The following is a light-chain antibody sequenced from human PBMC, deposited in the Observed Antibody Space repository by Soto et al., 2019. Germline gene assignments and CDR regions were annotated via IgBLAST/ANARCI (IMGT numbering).Light chain of an antibody. CDR2: DVS. V-gene: IGLV2-14*01. J-gene: IGLJ1*01. CDR3: TSYTSSSTYV. Sequence: QSVLTQPASVSGSPGESITISCTGTSSDVGAYNYVSWYQQDPGKAPKLMIYDVSSRPSGVSNRFSGSKSGHTASLTISGLQDEDEADYYCTSYTSSSTYVFGTGTKLTVL. CDR1: SSDVGAYNY.